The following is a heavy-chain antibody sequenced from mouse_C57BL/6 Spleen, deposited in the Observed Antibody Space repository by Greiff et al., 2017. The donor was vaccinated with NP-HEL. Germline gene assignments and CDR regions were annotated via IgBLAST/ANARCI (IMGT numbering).Heavy chain of an antibody. V-gene: IGHV1-80*01. Sequence: QVQLQQSGAELVKPGASVKISCKASGYAFSSYWMNWVKQRPGKGLEWIGQIYPGDGDTNYNGKFKGKATLTADKSSSTAYMQLSSRTSEDAAVYFCARGGYYDFDYWGQGTTLTVSS. CDR3: ARGGYYDFDY. CDR2: IYPGDGDT. J-gene: IGHJ2*01. D-gene: IGHD1-1*02. CDR1: GYAFSSYW.